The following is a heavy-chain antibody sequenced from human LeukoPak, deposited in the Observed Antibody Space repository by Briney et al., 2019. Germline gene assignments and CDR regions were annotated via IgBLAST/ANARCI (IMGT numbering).Heavy chain of an antibody. D-gene: IGHD1-14*01. CDR3: ARSGSRYYYYGMNV. J-gene: IGHJ6*02. V-gene: IGHV4-59*01. CDR1: GGSISSYY. Sequence: SETLSLTCTVSGGSISSYYWSWIRQPPGKGLEWIGYIYYSGSTNYNPSLKSRVTISVDTSKNQFSLKLSSVTAADTAVYYCARSGSRYYYYGMNVWGQGTTVTVSS. CDR2: IYYSGST.